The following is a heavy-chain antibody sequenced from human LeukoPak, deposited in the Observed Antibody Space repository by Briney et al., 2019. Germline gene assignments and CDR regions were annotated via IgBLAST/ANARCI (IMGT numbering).Heavy chain of an antibody. D-gene: IGHD3-9*01. CDR3: AKDNDILTGYSSPPDY. Sequence: PGRSLRLSCAASGFTFSSYVMHWVRQAPGKGLEWVAIISYDGSNEYFADSLKGRFTISRDNSKNTLYLQMNSLRPEDTAVYYCAKDNDILTGYSSPPDYWGQGTLVTVSS. CDR2: ISYDGSNE. V-gene: IGHV3-30*04. J-gene: IGHJ4*02. CDR1: GFTFSSYV.